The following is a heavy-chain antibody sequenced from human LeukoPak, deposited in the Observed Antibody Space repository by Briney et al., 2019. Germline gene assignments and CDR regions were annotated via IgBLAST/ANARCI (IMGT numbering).Heavy chain of an antibody. J-gene: IGHJ3*01. D-gene: IGHD3-10*01. V-gene: IGHV1-69*13. CDR3: ARDQGVVDIAYYNPDAFDV. Sequence: SVKVSCKASGGTFSNFPISWVRQAPGQGLEWMGAIIPLFGTANYAQKFQGRVTITASEFTSTAYMELSSLRSEDTAVYYCARDQGVVDIAYYNPDAFDVWGQGTLVTVSS. CDR2: IIPLFGTA. CDR1: GGTFSNFP.